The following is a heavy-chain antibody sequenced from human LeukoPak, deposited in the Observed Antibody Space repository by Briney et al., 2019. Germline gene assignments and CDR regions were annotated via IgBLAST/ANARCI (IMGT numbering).Heavy chain of an antibody. Sequence: SETLSLTCAVYGGCFSGYYWSWIRQPPGKGLEWIGEINHSGSTNYNPSLKSRVTISVDTSKNQFSLKLSSVTAADTAVYYCARDPARHYYYGMDVWGQGTTVTVSS. J-gene: IGHJ6*02. V-gene: IGHV4-34*01. CDR1: GGCFSGYY. CDR3: ARDPARHYYYGMDV. D-gene: IGHD2-2*01. CDR2: INHSGST.